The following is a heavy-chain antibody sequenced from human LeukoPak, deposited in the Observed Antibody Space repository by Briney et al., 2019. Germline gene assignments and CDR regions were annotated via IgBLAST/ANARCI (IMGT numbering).Heavy chain of an antibody. J-gene: IGHJ6*02. Sequence: GRSLRLSCAAAGFTFSSYAMHWVRQPPGKGLEWVAFISYDGSNKYYADSVKGRFTISRDNSKNTLYLQMNSLRAEDTAVYYCAREMVSGYPTYYYYYGMDVWGQGTTVTVSS. CDR3: AREMVSGYPTYYYYYGMDV. CDR1: GFTFSSYA. V-gene: IGHV3-30-3*01. D-gene: IGHD5-12*01. CDR2: ISYDGSNK.